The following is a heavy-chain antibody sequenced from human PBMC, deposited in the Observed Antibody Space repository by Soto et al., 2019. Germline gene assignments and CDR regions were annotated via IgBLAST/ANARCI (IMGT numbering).Heavy chain of an antibody. Sequence: SETLSLTCSVSGGSFSGYIWTWSRQTPGKGLQWIGQINHSGSSIYNPSLKNRVTISTMSNNKFSLELSSVTAADTAVYYCTRGLFSGSSYSGSWYYFDSWGQGTMVT. D-gene: IGHD1-26*01. CDR2: INHSGSS. CDR3: TRGLFSGSSYSGSWYYFDS. J-gene: IGHJ4*02. CDR1: GGSFSGYI. V-gene: IGHV4-34*01.